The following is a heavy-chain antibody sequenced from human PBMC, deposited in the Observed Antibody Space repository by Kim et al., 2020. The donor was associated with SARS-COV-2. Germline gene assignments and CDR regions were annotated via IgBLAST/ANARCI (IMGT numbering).Heavy chain of an antibody. CDR3: ARDGSGRSGGVVDY. D-gene: IGHD3-10*01. V-gene: IGHV1-69*04. CDR2: IIPILGIA. J-gene: IGHJ4*02. CDR1: GGTFSSYA. Sequence: SVKVSCKASGGTFSSYAISWVRQAPGQGLEWMGRIIPILGIANYAQKFQGRVTITADKSTSTAYMELSSLRSEDTAVYYCARDGSGRSGGVVDYWGQGTLFTVSS.